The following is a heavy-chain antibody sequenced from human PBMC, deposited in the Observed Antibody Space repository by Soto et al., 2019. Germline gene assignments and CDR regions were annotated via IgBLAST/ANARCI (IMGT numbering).Heavy chain of an antibody. Sequence: EVQLQESGGGLVQPGGSLRLSCAASGITIRNYPMSWVRQAPGKGLDWVSGISGSGDRTYYADSAKGRFTISKDFSKNSLSLQLASLRGEDTAVYFCVKDDGGNPSTEPHWGQGTLVTVSS. J-gene: IGHJ4*02. CDR1: GITIRNYP. D-gene: IGHD2-15*01. V-gene: IGHV3-23*01. CDR2: ISGSGDRT. CDR3: VKDDGGNPSTEPH.